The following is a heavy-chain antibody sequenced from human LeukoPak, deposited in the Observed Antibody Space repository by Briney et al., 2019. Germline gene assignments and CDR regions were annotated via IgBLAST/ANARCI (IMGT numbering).Heavy chain of an antibody. CDR2: IVVGSGNT. J-gene: IGHJ1*01. CDR1: GFTFTSSV. Sequence: SVKVSCKASGFTFTSSVMQWVRQARGQRLEWIGWIVVGSGNTNYAQKFQERVTITRDKSTSTAYMELSSLRSEDTAVYYCAAGIGSRPEYFHYWGQGTLVTVSS. D-gene: IGHD1-26*01. CDR3: AAGIGSRPEYFHY. V-gene: IGHV1-58*02.